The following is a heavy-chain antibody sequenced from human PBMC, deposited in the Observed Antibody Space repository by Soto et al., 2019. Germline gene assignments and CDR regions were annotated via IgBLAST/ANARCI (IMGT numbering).Heavy chain of an antibody. CDR2: INPNSGGT. Sequence: QVQLVQSGAEVKKPGASVKVSCKASGYTFTCYYMHWVRQAPGQGLEWMGWINPNSGGTNYAQKFQGRVTMTRDTSISTAYMELSRLRSDDTAVYYCARYTINDHQRDAFDIWGQGTMVTVSS. V-gene: IGHV1-2*02. CDR1: GYTFTCYY. J-gene: IGHJ3*02. D-gene: IGHD1-1*01. CDR3: ARYTINDHQRDAFDI.